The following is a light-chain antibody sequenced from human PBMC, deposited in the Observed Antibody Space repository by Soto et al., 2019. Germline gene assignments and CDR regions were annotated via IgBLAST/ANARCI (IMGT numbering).Light chain of an antibody. CDR3: HQYYSHPLT. CDR1: RSVLSSSNNKNC. Sequence: DIVMTQSPDSLALSLGERATINCKSSRSVLSSSNNKNCLAWYQQKPRQPPRLLSYWASTRESGVPARLSGSEAGTDFTNTISSLQGDDFAVYYSHQYYSHPLTFGPGNKVESK. CDR2: WAS. J-gene: IGKJ3*01. V-gene: IGKV4-1*01.